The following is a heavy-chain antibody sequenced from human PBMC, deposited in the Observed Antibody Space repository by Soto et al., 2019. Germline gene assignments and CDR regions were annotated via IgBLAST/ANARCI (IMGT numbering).Heavy chain of an antibody. V-gene: IGHV4-59*01. Sequence: SETLSLTCTVSGGSISSYYWSWIRQPPGKGLEWIGYIYYSGSTNYNPSLKSRVTISVDTSKNQFSLKLSPVTAADTAVYYCARVKYDILTGATSYSYMDAWGKGTAVTVSS. CDR3: ARVKYDILTGATSYSYMDA. CDR2: IYYSGST. D-gene: IGHD3-9*01. J-gene: IGHJ6*03. CDR1: GGSISSYY.